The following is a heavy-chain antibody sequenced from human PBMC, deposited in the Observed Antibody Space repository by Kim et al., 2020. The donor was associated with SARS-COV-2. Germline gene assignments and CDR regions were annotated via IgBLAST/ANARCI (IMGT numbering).Heavy chain of an antibody. CDR1: GFTFSSYG. Sequence: GGSLRLSCAASGFTFSSYGMHWVRQAPGKGLEWVAVIWYDGSNKYYADSVKGRFTISRDNSKNTLYLQMNSLRAEDTAVYYCAKDSREWVGAADYWGQGTLVTVSS. CDR3: AKDSREWVGAADY. CDR2: IWYDGSNK. D-gene: IGHD3-3*01. V-gene: IGHV3-33*06. J-gene: IGHJ4*02.